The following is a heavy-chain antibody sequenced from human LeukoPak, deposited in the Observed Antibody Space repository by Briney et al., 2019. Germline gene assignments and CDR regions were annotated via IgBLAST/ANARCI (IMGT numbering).Heavy chain of an antibody. CDR3: ARDLRSWSGSNDAFDI. Sequence: SETLSLTCTVSGDSISSSNSYRGWIRQPPGKGLEWIGSLYYSGSSYYNPSLKSRVTISADTSKNQFSLKLTSVTAADTAVYYCARDLRSWSGSNDAFDIWGQGTMVTVSS. CDR2: LYYSGSS. D-gene: IGHD3-3*01. J-gene: IGHJ3*02. V-gene: IGHV4-39*02. CDR1: GDSISSSNSY.